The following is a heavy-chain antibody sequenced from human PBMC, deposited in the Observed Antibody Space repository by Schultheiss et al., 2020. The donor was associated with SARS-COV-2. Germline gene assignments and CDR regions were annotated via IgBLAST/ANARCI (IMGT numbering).Heavy chain of an antibody. Sequence: GGSLRLSCAASGFTFSSYAMHWVRQAPGKGLEYVSAISGSGGSTYYADSVKGRFTISRDNSKNTLYLQMNSLRAEDTAVYYCAKSYSCYDQTPFDYWGQGTGATV. J-gene: IGHJ4*02. CDR2: ISGSGGST. D-gene: IGHD5-12*01. CDR3: AKSYSCYDQTPFDY. CDR1: GFTFSSYA. V-gene: IGHV3-23*01.